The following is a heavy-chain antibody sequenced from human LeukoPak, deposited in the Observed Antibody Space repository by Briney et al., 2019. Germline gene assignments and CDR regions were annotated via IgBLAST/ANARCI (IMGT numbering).Heavy chain of an antibody. D-gene: IGHD3-9*01. CDR3: ARGFDILTGSLLLEDAFDI. V-gene: IGHV4-30-2*01. CDR1: GASISSGGYS. Sequence: PSETLSLTCAVSGASISSGGYSWSWIRQPPGKGLEWIGYIYHSGSTYYNPSLKSRVTISIDRSKNQFSLKLSSVTAADTAVYYCARGFDILTGSLLLEDAFDIWGQGTMVTVSS. CDR2: IYHSGST. J-gene: IGHJ3*02.